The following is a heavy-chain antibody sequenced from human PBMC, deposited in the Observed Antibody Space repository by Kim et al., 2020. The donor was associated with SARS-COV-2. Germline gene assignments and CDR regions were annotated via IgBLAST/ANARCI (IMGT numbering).Heavy chain of an antibody. J-gene: IGHJ6*02. CDR1: GFTFSRYT. V-gene: IGHV3-21*01. Sequence: GGSLRLSCATPGFTFSRYTMNWVRQAPGKGLEWVSSISGRSSFIYYADSLKGRFTISRDNAKNSLYLQMISLRVEDTAVYYCVRGGDITTTGYYAMDVWGQGTTVTVSS. CDR3: VRGGDITTTGYYAMDV. D-gene: IGHD1-20*01. CDR2: ISGRSSFI.